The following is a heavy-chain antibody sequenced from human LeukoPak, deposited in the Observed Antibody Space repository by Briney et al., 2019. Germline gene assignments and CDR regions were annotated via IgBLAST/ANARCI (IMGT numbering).Heavy chain of an antibody. CDR2: IYTSGST. J-gene: IGHJ6*02. Sequence: SETLSLTCAVYGGSFSGYYWSWIRQPAGKGLEWIGRIYTSGSTNYNPSLKSRVTMSVDTSKNQFSLKLSSVTAADTAVYYCARDRITMVRGGHYYYYYGMDVWGQGTTVTVSS. D-gene: IGHD3-10*01. V-gene: IGHV4-4*07. CDR3: ARDRITMVRGGHYYYYYGMDV. CDR1: GGSFSGYY.